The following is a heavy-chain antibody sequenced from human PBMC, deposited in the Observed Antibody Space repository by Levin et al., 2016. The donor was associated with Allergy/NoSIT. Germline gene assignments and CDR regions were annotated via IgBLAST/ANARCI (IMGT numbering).Heavy chain of an antibody. D-gene: IGHD2-15*01. CDR3: ARDSSGSAVTPATFED. CDR2: INGGNGYT. CDR1: GYTFTNYA. J-gene: IGHJ4*02. Sequence: ASVKVSCKTSGYTFTNYAIHWVRQAPGQRLEWMGWINGGNGYTKYSQKFQGRVTITRDTSASTAYMEVSSLRSEDTAVYYCARDSSGSAVTPATFEDWGQGTLVTVSS. V-gene: IGHV1-3*01.